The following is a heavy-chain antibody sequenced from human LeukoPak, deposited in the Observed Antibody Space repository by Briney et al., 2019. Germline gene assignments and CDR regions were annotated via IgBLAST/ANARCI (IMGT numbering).Heavy chain of an antibody. CDR2: INPNSGGT. D-gene: IGHD1-1*01. CDR3: ATKAPGTLDAFDI. V-gene: IGHV1-2*02. Sequence: ASVKVSCKASGYTFTGYYMHWVRQAPGQGLEWMGWINPNSGGTNYAQKFQGRVTMTTDTSTSTAYMELRSLRSDDTAVYYCATKAPGTLDAFDIWGQGTMVSVSS. J-gene: IGHJ3*02. CDR1: GYTFTGYY.